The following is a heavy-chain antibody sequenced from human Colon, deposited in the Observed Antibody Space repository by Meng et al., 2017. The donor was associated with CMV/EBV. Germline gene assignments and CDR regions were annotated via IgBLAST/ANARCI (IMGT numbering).Heavy chain of an antibody. CDR2: MDPTTGRT. J-gene: IGHJ1*01. D-gene: IGHD3-16*01. Sequence: QVQLVQSGGEVRMPGALVKVSCKASGYSFTGYYIHWVRQAPGQGLEWMGWMDPTTGRTDYAQKFQGTVTMTRDTSISTAYLELSRLTSDDTAVYYCASHSSYVWGSHHWGQGTLVTVSS. CDR1: GYSFTGYY. CDR3: ASHSSYVWGSHH. V-gene: IGHV1-2*02.